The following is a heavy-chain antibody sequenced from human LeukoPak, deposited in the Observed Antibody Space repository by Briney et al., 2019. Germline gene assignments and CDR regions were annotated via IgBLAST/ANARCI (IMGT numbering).Heavy chain of an antibody. CDR3: ARDPSGAYFDY. CDR2: ISSSGSTI. J-gene: IGHJ4*02. CDR1: GFTFSSYE. Sequence: GGSLGLSCAASGFTFSSYEMNWVRQAPGKGLEWVSYISSSGSTIYYADSVKGRFTISRDNAKNSLYLQMNSLRAEDTAVYYCARDPSGAYFDYWGQGTLVTVSS. D-gene: IGHD3-10*01. V-gene: IGHV3-48*03.